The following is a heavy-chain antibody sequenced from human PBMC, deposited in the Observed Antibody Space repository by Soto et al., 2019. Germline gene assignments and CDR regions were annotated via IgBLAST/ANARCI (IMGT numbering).Heavy chain of an antibody. Sequence: EVQVLESGGGLVQPGVSLRLSCAASGFTVGSYAMTWVRQAPGKGLEWVSGSSGSGDETYYADSVKGRFTVSRDNSKHTLYVQVNSLRAEDSALYCCATRLAATVVTPWLLYWVHGTLVTVSS. CDR1: GFTVGSYA. CDR2: SSGSGDET. J-gene: IGHJ4*01. V-gene: IGHV3-23*01. CDR3: ATRLAATVVTPWLLY. D-gene: IGHD6-25*01.